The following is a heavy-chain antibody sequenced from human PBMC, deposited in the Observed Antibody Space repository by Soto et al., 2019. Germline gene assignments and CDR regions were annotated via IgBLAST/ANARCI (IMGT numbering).Heavy chain of an antibody. Sequence: GGSLRLSCAASGFTFSSYAMSWVRQAPGKGLEWVSAISGSGGSTYYADSVKGRFTISRDNSKNTLYLQMNSLRAEDTAVYYCAKDSREGYCSSTSCYYYYYMDVWGKGTTVTVSS. CDR1: GFTFSSYA. V-gene: IGHV3-23*01. CDR2: ISGSGGST. D-gene: IGHD2-2*01. CDR3: AKDSREGYCSSTSCYYYYYMDV. J-gene: IGHJ6*03.